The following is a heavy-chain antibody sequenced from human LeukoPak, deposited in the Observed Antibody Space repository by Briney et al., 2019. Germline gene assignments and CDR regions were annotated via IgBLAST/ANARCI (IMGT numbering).Heavy chain of an antibody. Sequence: PSETLSLTCTVSSGSISSYYWSWIRQPPGKGLEWIGYIYYSGSTNYNPSLKSRVTISVDTSKNQFSLKLSSVTAADTAVYYCAGSTVAEVDYWGQGTLVTVSS. CDR3: AGSTVAEVDY. D-gene: IGHD6-19*01. CDR2: IYYSGST. V-gene: IGHV4-59*01. J-gene: IGHJ4*02. CDR1: SGSISSYY.